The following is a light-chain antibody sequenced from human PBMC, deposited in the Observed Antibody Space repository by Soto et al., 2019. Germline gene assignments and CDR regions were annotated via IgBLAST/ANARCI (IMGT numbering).Light chain of an antibody. Sequence: EMALTQSPRTLSLSPGEGPTVSASVSQSINSKSLVWYQRKNGQAPRLLIYAASSRHTGIPDRFSGSGYGTDFNLTISRLETEDFAVYYRQQHGSSPVTFGQGTKVDIK. CDR2: AAS. CDR1: QSINSKS. CDR3: QQHGSSPVT. V-gene: IGKV3-20*01. J-gene: IGKJ1*01.